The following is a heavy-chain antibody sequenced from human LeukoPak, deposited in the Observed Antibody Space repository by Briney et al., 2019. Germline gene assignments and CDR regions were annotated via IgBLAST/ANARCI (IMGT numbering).Heavy chain of an antibody. CDR2: ISYDGSNK. CDR3: AKGVYMDY. CDR1: GFTFSSYG. J-gene: IGHJ4*02. V-gene: IGHV3-30*18. D-gene: IGHD1-1*01. Sequence: GGSLRLSCAASGFTFSSYGMHWVRQAPAKGLEWVAVISYDGSNKYYADSVKGRFTISRDNSKNTLYLQMNSLRAEDTAVYYCAKGVYMDYWGQGTLVTVSS.